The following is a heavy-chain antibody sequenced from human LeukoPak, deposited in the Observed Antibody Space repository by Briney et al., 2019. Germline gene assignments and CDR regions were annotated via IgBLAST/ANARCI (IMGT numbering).Heavy chain of an antibody. J-gene: IGHJ6*03. CDR1: GGSLSAYY. Sequence: SETLSLTCAVYGGSLSAYYWTWIRQPPGKGLEWIGEINHGGSTNYNPSLKSRVTISVDTSKNQFSLKLSSVTAADTAVYYCARLHYGGNYGYYYYYMDVWGKGTTVTISS. CDR2: INHGGST. CDR3: ARLHYGGNYGYYYYYMDV. V-gene: IGHV4-34*01. D-gene: IGHD4-23*01.